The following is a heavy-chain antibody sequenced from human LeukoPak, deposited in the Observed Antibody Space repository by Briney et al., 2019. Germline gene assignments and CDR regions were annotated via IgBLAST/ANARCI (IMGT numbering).Heavy chain of an antibody. CDR1: GYTFTSYG. CDR3: ARDSYCSGGSCYLIGDY. J-gene: IGHJ4*02. CDR2: ISAYNGNP. Sequence: GASVKVSCKASGYTFTSYGISWVRQAPGQGLEWMGWISAYNGNPNYAQKLQGRVTMTTDTSTSTAYMELRSLRSDDTAVYYCARDSYCSGGSCYLIGDYWGQGTLVTVSS. D-gene: IGHD2-15*01. V-gene: IGHV1-18*01.